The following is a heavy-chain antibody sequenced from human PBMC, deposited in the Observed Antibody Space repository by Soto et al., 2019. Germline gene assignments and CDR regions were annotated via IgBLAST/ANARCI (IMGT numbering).Heavy chain of an antibody. D-gene: IGHD3-16*01. CDR3: ARLPFILTERDFDS. V-gene: IGHV3-7*05. J-gene: IGHJ4*02. CDR1: GFTFTSYW. Sequence: EVQLVESGGGLVQPGGSLRLSCEASGFTFTSYWMSWVRQAPGKGLEWVANIKQDGTSKYYADSVKGRFTVSRDNAKSSVHLQMDSLRDDDTAVYRCARLPFILTERDFDSWGQGTLVTVSS. CDR2: IKQDGTSK.